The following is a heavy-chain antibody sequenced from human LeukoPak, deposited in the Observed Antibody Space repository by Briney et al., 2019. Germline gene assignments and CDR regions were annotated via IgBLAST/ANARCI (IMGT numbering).Heavy chain of an antibody. Sequence: GGTLRLSCAASGFTFSSYAMNWVRQAPGKGLEWVSAISGSGGNTYYADSVKGRFTISRDNSKNTLYLQMNSLRAEDTAVYYCARGRRRIAAAGATPPAPYFDYWGQGTLVTVSS. CDR3: ARGRRRIAAAGATPPAPYFDY. CDR2: ISGSGGNT. CDR1: GFTFSSYA. J-gene: IGHJ4*02. D-gene: IGHD6-13*01. V-gene: IGHV3-23*01.